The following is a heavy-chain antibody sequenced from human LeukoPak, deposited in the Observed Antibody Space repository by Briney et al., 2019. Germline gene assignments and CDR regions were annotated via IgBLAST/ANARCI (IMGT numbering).Heavy chain of an antibody. CDR3: ATESGGWYGN. V-gene: IGHV1-46*01. CDR1: GYSFTTYG. CDR2: INPSGGST. Sequence: GASVKVSCKAAGYSFTTYGISWVRQAPGQGLEWMGIINPSGGSTSYAQKFQGRVTMTRDTSTSTVYMELSSLRSEDTAVYYCATESGGWYGNWGQGTLVTVSS. D-gene: IGHD6-19*01. J-gene: IGHJ4*02.